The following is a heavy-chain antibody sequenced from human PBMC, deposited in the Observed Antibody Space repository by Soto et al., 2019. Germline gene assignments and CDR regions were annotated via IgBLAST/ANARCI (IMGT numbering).Heavy chain of an antibody. D-gene: IGHD6-19*01. Sequence: EVELLESGGGMVQPGGCLRLSCAASGFTFSRYAMSWVRQAPGKGLEWVSAISGSGGSTYYADSVKGRFTISRDNSTNALYLQMNSLRADDTAVDYCVRGIAVAKYYFDYWGQGTLVTVSS. J-gene: IGHJ4*02. V-gene: IGHV3-23*01. CDR3: VRGIAVAKYYFDY. CDR1: GFTFSRYA. CDR2: ISGSGGST.